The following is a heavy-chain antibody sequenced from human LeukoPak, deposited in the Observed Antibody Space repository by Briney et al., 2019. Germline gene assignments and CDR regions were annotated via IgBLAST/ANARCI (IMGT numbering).Heavy chain of an antibody. D-gene: IGHD4-23*01. CDR3: ASGGRYYFDY. CDR1: GGSISTYY. V-gene: IGHV4-59*08. J-gene: IGHJ4*02. CDR2: VYYSGST. Sequence: TSETLSLTCSVSGGSISTYYWSWIRQPPGKGLEWIGYVYYSGSTNYNPSLKSRVTISVDTSKNQFSLKLSSVTAADTAVYYCASGGRYYFDYWGQGTLVTVSS.